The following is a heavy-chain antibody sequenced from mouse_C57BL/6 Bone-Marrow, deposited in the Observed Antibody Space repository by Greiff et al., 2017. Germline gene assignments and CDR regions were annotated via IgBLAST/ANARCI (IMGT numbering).Heavy chain of an antibody. Sequence: QVQLQQSGAELARPGASVKLSCKASGYTFTSYGISWVKQRTGQGLEWIGEIYPRSGNTYYNEKFKGKATLTADKSSSTAYMELRRLTSEDSAVYFCARFAYSGPYWGQGTLVTVSA. CDR2: IYPRSGNT. CDR1: GYTFTSYG. D-gene: IGHD2-12*01. CDR3: ARFAYSGPY. V-gene: IGHV1-81*01. J-gene: IGHJ3*01.